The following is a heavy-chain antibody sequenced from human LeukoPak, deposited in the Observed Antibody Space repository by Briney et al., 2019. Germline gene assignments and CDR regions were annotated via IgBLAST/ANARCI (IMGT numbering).Heavy chain of an antibody. CDR3: AKGHTSSSYASNDY. V-gene: IGHV3-23*01. CDR1: GVSISTSSYY. CDR2: ISGSGNNT. J-gene: IGHJ4*02. D-gene: IGHD6-6*01. Sequence: PSGTLSLTCTVSGVSISTSSYYWGWVRQAPGKGLEWVSVISGSGNNTYYADSVKGRFTISRDISKNTLYLQMNSLRAEDTAVYYCAKGHTSSSYASNDYWGQGALVTVSS.